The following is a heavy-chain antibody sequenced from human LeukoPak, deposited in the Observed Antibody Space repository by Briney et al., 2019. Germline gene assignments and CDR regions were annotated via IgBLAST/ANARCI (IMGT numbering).Heavy chain of an antibody. CDR1: GFSFNGYA. D-gene: IGHD1-26*01. V-gene: IGHV3-9*01. Sequence: PGGSLRLSCAASGFSFNGYAMHWVRQVPGKGLEWVSGITWNSGSTLYADSVKGRFTISRDNAEKSLYLQMNSLRAEDTALYYCAKGVGIASLIVDALDMWGQGTMVTVSS. CDR3: AKGVGIASLIVDALDM. J-gene: IGHJ3*02. CDR2: ITWNSGST.